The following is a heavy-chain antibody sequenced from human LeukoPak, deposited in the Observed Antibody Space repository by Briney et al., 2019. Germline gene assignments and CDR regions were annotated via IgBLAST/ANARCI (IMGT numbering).Heavy chain of an antibody. V-gene: IGHV1-18*01. D-gene: IGHD3-9*01. CDR2: ISAYNGNT. CDR1: GYTFTSYG. J-gene: IGHJ4*02. CDR3: ARGRGNYDILTGYYNLRYFDY. Sequence: ASVKVSCKASGYTFTSYGISWVRQAPGQGLEWMGWISAYNGNTNYAQKLQGRVTMTTDTSTSTAYMELRSLRSDDTAVYYCARGRGNYDILTGYYNLRYFDYWGQGTLVTVSS.